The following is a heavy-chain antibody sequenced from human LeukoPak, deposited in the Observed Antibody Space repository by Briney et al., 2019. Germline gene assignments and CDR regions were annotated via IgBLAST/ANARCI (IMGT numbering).Heavy chain of an antibody. V-gene: IGHV4-39*01. CDR1: GDSISSTSYY. CDR2: IYNSGTT. J-gene: IGHJ4*01. CDR3: ASRVYGLGSFNY. D-gene: IGHD3-10*01. Sequence: SETPSLTCTVSGDSISSTSYYWDWIRQPPGKGLEWIGSIYNSGTTYYNPSLKSRVTISVDTSKNQFSLKVSSVTAADTAVYYCASRVYGLGSFNYWGQGTLVTVSS.